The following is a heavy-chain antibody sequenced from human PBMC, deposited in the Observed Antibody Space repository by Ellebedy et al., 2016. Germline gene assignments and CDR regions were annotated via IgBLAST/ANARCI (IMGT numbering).Heavy chain of an antibody. D-gene: IGHD2-2*01. J-gene: IGHJ5*02. CDR1: GYTFTSYG. V-gene: IGHV1-18*01. CDR2: ISAYNGNT. CDR3: ARGLTRYCSSTSCPGGWFNP. Sequence: ASVKVSXXASGYTFTSYGISWVRQAPGQGLEWMGWISAYNGNTNYAQKLQGRVTMTTDTSTSTAYMELSSLRSEDTAVYYCARGLTRYCSSTSCPGGWFNPWGQGTLVTVSS.